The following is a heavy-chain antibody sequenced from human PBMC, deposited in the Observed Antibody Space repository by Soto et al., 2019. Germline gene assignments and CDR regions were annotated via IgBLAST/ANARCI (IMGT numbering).Heavy chain of an antibody. CDR1: GFTFNIYS. CDR3: ARSVEGHFDY. CDR2: ITSDTKTI. D-gene: IGHD6-19*01. V-gene: IGHV3-48*02. Sequence: EVQLVESGGGLVQRGGSLRLSCAASGFTFNIYSMNWVRQAPGKGLEWFSYITSDTKTIKYADSVKGRFTISRDNAKNSVYLQMNGLRDEDTAVYYCARSVEGHFDYWGQGTVVTVSS. J-gene: IGHJ4*02.